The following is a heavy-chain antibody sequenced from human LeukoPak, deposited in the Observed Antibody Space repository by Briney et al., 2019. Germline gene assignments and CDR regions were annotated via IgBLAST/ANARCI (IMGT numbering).Heavy chain of an antibody. CDR3: ARRQEGHDY. CDR1: GFSIAKTFYY. V-gene: IGHV4-61*02. Sequence: SQTLSLTCTVSGFSIAKTFYYWSWLRQPAGKGLEWIGRIYTTGGTDYNPSLKSRVTISVDTAKNQFSLKMASVSAADTAVYYCARRQEGHDYWGQGTLVTVSS. CDR2: IYTTGGT. J-gene: IGHJ4*02.